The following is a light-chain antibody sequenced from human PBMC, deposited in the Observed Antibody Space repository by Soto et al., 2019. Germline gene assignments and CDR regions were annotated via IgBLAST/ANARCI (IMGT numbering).Light chain of an antibody. CDR3: QQYNNWPPWT. Sequence: LVMTQSPATLYVYPGERATLSCRASQSVSSNLAWYQQKPGQAPRLLIYCASTRATGIPARFSGSGSGTELNLTISSLQSEDFAVYYCQQYNNWPPWTFGQGTKVDIK. CDR1: QSVSSN. J-gene: IGKJ1*01. V-gene: IGKV3-15*01. CDR2: CAS.